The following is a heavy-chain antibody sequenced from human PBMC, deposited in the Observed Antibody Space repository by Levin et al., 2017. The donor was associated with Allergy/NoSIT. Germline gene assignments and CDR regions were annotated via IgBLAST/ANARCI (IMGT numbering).Heavy chain of an antibody. D-gene: IGHD6-13*01. CDR3: ASPHGSSWFYFDY. Sequence: SQTLSLTCTVSGASVSSSSFCWGLIRQPPGKGLEWIGTIYSTGRTYYNPSLKSRVTISIDKSKNQFSLNLSSVTAADTAVYYCASPHGSSWFYFDYWGQGSLVTVSS. V-gene: IGHV4-39*01. CDR1: GASVSSSSFC. CDR2: IYSTGRT. J-gene: IGHJ4*02.